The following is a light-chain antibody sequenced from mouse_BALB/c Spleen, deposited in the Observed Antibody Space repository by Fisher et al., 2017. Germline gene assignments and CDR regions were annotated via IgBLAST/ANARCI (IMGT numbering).Light chain of an antibody. CDR2: STS. CDR3: QQFTSSPST. V-gene: IGKV4-57*01. CDR1: SSVSY. Sequence: IVMTQTTAIMSASPGEKVTMTCRASSSVSYMHWFQQKPGTSPKPWIYSTSNLASGVPARFSGSGSGTSYSLTISRMEAEDAATYYCQQFTSSPSTFGGGTKLEIK. J-gene: IGKJ2*01.